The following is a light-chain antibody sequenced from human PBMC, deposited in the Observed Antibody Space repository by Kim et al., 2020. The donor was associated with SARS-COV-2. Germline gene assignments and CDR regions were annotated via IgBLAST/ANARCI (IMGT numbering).Light chain of an antibody. CDR1: SSDVGSLNL. CDR2: EVT. J-gene: IGLJ3*02. V-gene: IGLV2-23*02. Sequence: SITLSCTGTSSDVGSLNLVSWDQQHPGKAPKRLIYEVTKRPSGVSNRFSGSKSGNTASLTISGLQAEDEADYYCCSYAGSSTNWVFGGGTQLTVL. CDR3: CSYAGSSTNWV.